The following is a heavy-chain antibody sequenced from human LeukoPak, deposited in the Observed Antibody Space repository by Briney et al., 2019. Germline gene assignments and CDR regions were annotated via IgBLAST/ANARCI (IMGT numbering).Heavy chain of an antibody. Sequence: PSETLSLTCTVSGGSISSYCWIWIRQPPGKGLEWIGYIFYSGSTNYNPSLKSRVTISVDTSKNQFSLKLSSVTAADTAVYYCVRSDDFWSGYYGYWGQGTLVTVSS. CDR2: IFYSGST. V-gene: IGHV4-59*01. D-gene: IGHD3-3*01. CDR1: GGSISSYC. CDR3: VRSDDFWSGYYGY. J-gene: IGHJ4*02.